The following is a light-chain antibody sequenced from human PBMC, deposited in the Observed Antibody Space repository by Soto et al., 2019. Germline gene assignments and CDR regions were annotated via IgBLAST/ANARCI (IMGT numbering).Light chain of an antibody. CDR1: SSDVGGYNY. J-gene: IGLJ1*01. CDR2: EVN. V-gene: IGLV2-8*01. CDR3: SSYAGSSNV. Sequence: QSVLTQPPSASGSPGQSVAISCTGTSSDVGGYNYASWYQQHPGKAPKLMIYEVNKRPSGVPDRFSGSKSGNTASLTISGLQAEDEDDYYCSSYAGSSNVFRTGTKVTVL.